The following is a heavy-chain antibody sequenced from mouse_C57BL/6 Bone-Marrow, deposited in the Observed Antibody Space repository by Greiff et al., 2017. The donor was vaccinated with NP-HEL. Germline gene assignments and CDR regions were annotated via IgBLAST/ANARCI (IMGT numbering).Heavy chain of an antibody. V-gene: IGHV1-7*01. CDR3: ARYPSYYDYDDYYAMDD. CDR1: GYTFTSYW. D-gene: IGHD2-4*01. CDR2: INPSSGYT. J-gene: IGHJ4*01. Sequence: VQLQQSGAELAKPGASVKLSCKASGYTFTSYWMHWVKQRPGQGLEWIGYINPSSGYTKYNQKFKDKATLTADKSSSTAYMQLSSLTYEDSAVYYCARYPSYYDYDDYYAMDDWGQGTSVTVSS.